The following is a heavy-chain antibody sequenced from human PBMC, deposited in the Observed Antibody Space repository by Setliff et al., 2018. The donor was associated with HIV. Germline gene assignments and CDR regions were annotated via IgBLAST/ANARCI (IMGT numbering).Heavy chain of an antibody. Sequence: PSETLSLTCTVSDGSITTDNYFWGWIRQPPGKGLEWIGSIYYTGNTYSNSSLKSRVSMSVDTSKKQISLRLHSVTAADTAVYYCARGRAAAVNKAGYYYYMDVWGKGTTVTVSS. CDR3: ARGRAAAVNKAGYYYYMDV. V-gene: IGHV4-39*07. J-gene: IGHJ6*03. D-gene: IGHD6-13*01. CDR1: DGSITTDNYF. CDR2: IYYTGNT.